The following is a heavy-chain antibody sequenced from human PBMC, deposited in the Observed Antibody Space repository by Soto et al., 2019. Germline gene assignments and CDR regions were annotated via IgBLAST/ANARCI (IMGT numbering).Heavy chain of an antibody. J-gene: IGHJ6*02. CDR1: GFTFSSYG. Sequence: GGSLRLSCAASGFTFSSYGMHWVRQAPGKGLEWVAEIWSDTSNKYYTDSVKGRFTISRDNSKKTLYLQMNSLRAEDTAVYYCAREVDYAYYYYGMDVWGQGTTVTVSS. D-gene: IGHD4-17*01. CDR2: IWSDTSNK. CDR3: AREVDYAYYYYGMDV. V-gene: IGHV3-33*01.